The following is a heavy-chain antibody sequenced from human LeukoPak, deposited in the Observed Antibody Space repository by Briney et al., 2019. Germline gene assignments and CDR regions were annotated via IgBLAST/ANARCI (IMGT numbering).Heavy chain of an antibody. CDR3: AKPYSYGYRLPDY. CDR1: GFTISSYG. CDR2: ISYDGSNK. D-gene: IGHD5-18*01. V-gene: IGHV3-30*18. J-gene: IGHJ4*02. Sequence: GGSLRLSCAASGFTISSYGMHWVRQAPGKGLEWVAVISYDGSNKYYADSVKGRFTISRDNSKNTLYLQMNSLRAEDTAVYYCAKPYSYGYRLPDYWGQGTLVTVSS.